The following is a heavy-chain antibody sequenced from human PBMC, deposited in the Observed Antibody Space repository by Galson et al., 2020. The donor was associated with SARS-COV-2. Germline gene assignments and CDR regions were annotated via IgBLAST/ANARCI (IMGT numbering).Heavy chain of an antibody. CDR3: AREASPTYCGGDCPATFDI. CDR2: IDTAGGT. V-gene: IGHV3-13*01. Sequence: GGSLRLSCSASGFSLSSHDMHWVRQATGKGLEWVSAIDTAGGTYYSASVRGRSTISRENAKNSFYLQMNSLTAGDTAVYYCAREASPTYCGGDCPATFDIWGQGTMVTVSS. CDR1: GFSLSSHD. J-gene: IGHJ3*02. D-gene: IGHD2-21*02.